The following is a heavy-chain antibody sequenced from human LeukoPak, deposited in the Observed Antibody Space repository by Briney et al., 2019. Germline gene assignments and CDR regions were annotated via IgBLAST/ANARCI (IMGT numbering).Heavy chain of an antibody. D-gene: IGHD1-26*01. CDR3: VRDRGTYRPIDY. V-gene: IGHV3-21*04. CDR2: ISYTGTYI. Sequence: PGGSLRLSYAASAFSLNAYNMKWVRQAPGKGLGWVSSISYTGTYIYYADSVKGRFTISRDNAQNSLYLQMNSLRAEDTAIYYCVRDRGTYRPIDYWGQGTLVTVSS. J-gene: IGHJ4*02. CDR1: AFSLNAYN.